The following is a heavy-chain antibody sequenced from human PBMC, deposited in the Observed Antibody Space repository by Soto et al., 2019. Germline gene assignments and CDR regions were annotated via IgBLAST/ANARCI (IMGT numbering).Heavy chain of an antibody. Sequence: QVQLVQSGAEVKKPGSSVKVSCTASGGTFSSYTISWVRQAPGQGLEWMGRIIPILGIANYAQKFQGRVTITADKSTSTAYMELSSLRSEDTAVYYCARGPSHSSPLCNWFDPWGQGTLVTVSS. D-gene: IGHD5-18*01. CDR3: ARGPSHSSPLCNWFDP. CDR1: GGTFSSYT. J-gene: IGHJ5*02. V-gene: IGHV1-69*02. CDR2: IIPILGIA.